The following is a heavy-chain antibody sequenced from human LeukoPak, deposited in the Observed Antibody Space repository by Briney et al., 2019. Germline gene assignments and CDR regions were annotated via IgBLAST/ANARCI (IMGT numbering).Heavy chain of an antibody. CDR1: GGSISSYY. J-gene: IGHJ4*02. Sequence: SETLSLTCTVSGGSISSYYWNWIRQSPGKGLEWIGCIYYRGSTNYNPSLKSRVGISVDTSKNQFSLKLRSVTAADTAVYYCARHSVPAAMTVHFDYWGQGTLVTVSS. CDR2: IYYRGST. CDR3: ARHSVPAAMTVHFDY. D-gene: IGHD2-2*01. V-gene: IGHV4-59*01.